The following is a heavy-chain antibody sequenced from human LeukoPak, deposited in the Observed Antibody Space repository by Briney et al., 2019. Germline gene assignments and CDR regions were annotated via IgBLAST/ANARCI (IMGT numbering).Heavy chain of an antibody. V-gene: IGHV4-4*02. D-gene: IGHD6-13*01. CDR3: ARGVPAAGSIRFDP. Sequence: SETLSLTCAVSGGSITSGNWWSWVRQPPGKGLEWIGESYHSGRTNYNPSLKSRVTISVDKSKNQFSLILNSVTAADTAVYYCARGVPAAGSIRFDPWGQGTLVTVSS. CDR2: SYHSGRT. CDR1: GGSITSGNW. J-gene: IGHJ5*02.